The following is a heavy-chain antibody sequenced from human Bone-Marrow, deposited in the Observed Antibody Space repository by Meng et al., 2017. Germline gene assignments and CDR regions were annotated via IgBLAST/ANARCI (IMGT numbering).Heavy chain of an antibody. CDR3: ASAGSSDYDAFDI. V-gene: IGHV3-30*03. J-gene: IGHJ3*02. D-gene: IGHD2-2*01. CDR1: GFTVSSNY. CDR2: ISYDGSNK. Sequence: GESLKISCAASGFTVSSNYMSWVRQAPGKGLEWVAVISYDGSNKYYADSVKGRFTISRDNSKTTLYLQMNSLRAEDTAVYYCASAGSSDYDAFDIWGQGTMVTVSS.